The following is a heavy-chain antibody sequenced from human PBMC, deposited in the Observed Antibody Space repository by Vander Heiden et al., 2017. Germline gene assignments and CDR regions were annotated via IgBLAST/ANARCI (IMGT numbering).Heavy chain of an antibody. D-gene: IGHD3-22*01. Sequence: QVQLVESGGGVVQPGRSLRPSCAASGFTFSSYGMHWVRQAPGKGLEWVAVSWYHGNREDYVDSVRGRFTVSRDQSKKMVYLQMDSLRAEDTAVYYCARDADTSSHYSLLDYWGQGTLVTVSS. V-gene: IGHV3-33*01. CDR1: GFTFSSYG. J-gene: IGHJ4*02. CDR3: ARDADTSSHYSLLDY. CDR2: SWYHGNRE.